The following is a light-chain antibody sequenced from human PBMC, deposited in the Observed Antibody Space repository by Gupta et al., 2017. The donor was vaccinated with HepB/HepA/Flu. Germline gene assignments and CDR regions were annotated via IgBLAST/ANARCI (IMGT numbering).Light chain of an antibody. CDR3: QQYDNFLPIT. V-gene: IGKV1-33*01. CDR2: DAS. Sequence: IQMTQSPSSLSASVGDRVTITCQASQDISNYLNWYQQKPGKAPKLLIYDASNLETGVPSRFSGSGSGTDFTFTISRLQPEDIATYYCQQYDNFLPITFGRGTRLEIK. J-gene: IGKJ5*01. CDR1: QDISNY.